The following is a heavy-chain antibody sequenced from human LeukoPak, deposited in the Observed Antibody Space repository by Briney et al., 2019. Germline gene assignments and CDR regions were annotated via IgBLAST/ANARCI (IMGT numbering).Heavy chain of an antibody. J-gene: IGHJ4*02. D-gene: IGHD1-14*01. V-gene: IGHV3-11*04. Sequence: GGPLRLSCAASGFTFSDYYMSWLRKARGKGVEWVSYISSSGSTIYYADSVKHRCTISRDNAKNSLYLQMNSLRAEDTAVYYCARSLTGDYFDYWGRGTLVTVFS. CDR3: ARSLTGDYFDY. CDR2: ISSSGSTI. CDR1: GFTFSDYY.